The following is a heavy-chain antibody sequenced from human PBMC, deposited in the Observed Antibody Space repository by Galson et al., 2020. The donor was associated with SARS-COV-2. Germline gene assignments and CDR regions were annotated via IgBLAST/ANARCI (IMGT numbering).Heavy chain of an antibody. J-gene: IGHJ5*01. CDR2: ISMSGITI. Sequence: GGSLRLSCAASGITFSNQEMNWVRQAPGKGLEWLSYISMSGITIYYADSVKGRFTISRDNAENSLYLQMNSLRAEDTGIYYCATGDVWFESWGQGTLVTVSS. CDR1: GITFSNQE. D-gene: IGHD7-27*01. CDR3: ATGDVWFES. V-gene: IGHV3-48*03.